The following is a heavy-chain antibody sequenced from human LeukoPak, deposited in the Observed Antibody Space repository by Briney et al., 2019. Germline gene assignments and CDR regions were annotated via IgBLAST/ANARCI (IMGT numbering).Heavy chain of an antibody. J-gene: IGHJ5*02. CDR2: IIPIFGTA. CDR3: ARREWELPPQDNWFDH. Sequence: GASVKVSCKASGGTFISYAISWVRQAPGQGLEWMGGIIPIFGTANYAQKFQGRVTITTDKSTSTAYMELSSLRSEDTAVYYCARREWELPPQDNWFDHWGQGTLVTVSS. CDR1: GGTFISYA. D-gene: IGHD1-26*01. V-gene: IGHV1-69*05.